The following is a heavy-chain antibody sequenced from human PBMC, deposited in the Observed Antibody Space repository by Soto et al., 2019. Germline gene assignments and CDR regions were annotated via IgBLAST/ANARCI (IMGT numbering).Heavy chain of an antibody. J-gene: IGHJ5*02. CDR3: ARWWAYGSGSYYNAWFDP. Sequence: SETLSLTCTVSGGSISSSSYYWGWIRQPPGKGLEWIGSIYYSGSTYYNPSLKSRVTISVDTSKNLFSLKLSSVTAADTAVYYCARWWAYGSGSYYNAWFDPWGQGTLVTVSS. V-gene: IGHV4-39*01. CDR2: IYYSGST. CDR1: GGSISSSSYY. D-gene: IGHD3-10*01.